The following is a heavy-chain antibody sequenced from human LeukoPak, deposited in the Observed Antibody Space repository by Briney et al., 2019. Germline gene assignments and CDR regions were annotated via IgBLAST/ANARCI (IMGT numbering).Heavy chain of an antibody. V-gene: IGHV5-51*01. D-gene: IGHD3-16*01. Sequence: GESLKISCKDSGNNFNAYWIGWVRQMPGEGLEWMGIIYPGDSDTRYSPSFQGQVTISADKSISTAYLQWSSLKASDTAMYYCARLRRLSSMATLQNAFDIWGQGTMVSVSS. CDR2: IYPGDSDT. CDR1: GNNFNAYW. CDR3: ARLRRLSSMATLQNAFDI. J-gene: IGHJ3*02.